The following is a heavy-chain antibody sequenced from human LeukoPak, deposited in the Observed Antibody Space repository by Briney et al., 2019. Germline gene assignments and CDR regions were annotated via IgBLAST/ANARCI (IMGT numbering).Heavy chain of an antibody. Sequence: NPSETLSLTCTVSGGSISSYHWSWIRQPPGKGLEWIGYIYYSGSTNYNPSLKSRVTISVDTSKNQFSLKLSSVTAADTAVYYCARVDTAMVFYWGQGTLVTVSS. V-gene: IGHV4-59*01. CDR3: ARVDTAMVFY. CDR2: IYYSGST. CDR1: GGSISSYH. D-gene: IGHD5-18*01. J-gene: IGHJ4*02.